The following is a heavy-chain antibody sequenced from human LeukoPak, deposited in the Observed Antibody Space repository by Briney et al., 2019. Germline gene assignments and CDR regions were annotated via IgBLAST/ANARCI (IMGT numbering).Heavy chain of an antibody. V-gene: IGHV3-23*01. J-gene: IGHJ4*02. CDR3: ARDLDRFGGWYEY. D-gene: IGHD6-19*01. Sequence: GGSLRLSCGASGFTFRFYGMSWVRQAPGKGLEWVSFISGSGGSTYYADFMKGRFTISRDNSKNTLFLQMNSLRAEDTAVYYCARDLDRFGGWYEYWGQGTLVTVSS. CDR1: GFTFRFYG. CDR2: ISGSGGST.